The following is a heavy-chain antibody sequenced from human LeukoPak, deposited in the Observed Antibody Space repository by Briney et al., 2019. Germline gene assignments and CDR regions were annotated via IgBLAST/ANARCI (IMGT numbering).Heavy chain of an antibody. CDR2: ISGSGGST. V-gene: IGHV3-23*01. CDR1: GFTFSSYA. J-gene: IGHJ6*02. Sequence: GGSLRLSCAASGFTFSSYAMSWVRQAPGKGLEWVSAISGSGGSTYYADSVKGRFTISRDNSKNTLYLQMNSLRAEDTAVYHCAKDLGSWSSYYYYYGMDVWGQGTTVTVSS. D-gene: IGHD6-13*01. CDR3: AKDLGSWSSYYYYYGMDV.